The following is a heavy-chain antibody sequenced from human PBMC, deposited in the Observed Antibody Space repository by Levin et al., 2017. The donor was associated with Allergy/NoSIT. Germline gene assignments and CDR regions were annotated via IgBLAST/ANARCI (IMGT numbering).Heavy chain of an antibody. CDR1: GFTFSSYS. V-gene: IGHV3-21*01. CDR2: ISSSSSYI. J-gene: IGHJ3*02. D-gene: IGHD3-22*01. Sequence: GGSLRLSCAASGFTFSSYSMNWVRQAPGKGLEWVSSISSSSSYIYYADSVKGRFTISRDNAKNSLYLQMNSLRAEDTAVYYCAKPYYYDSSGGDAFDIWGQGTMVTVSS. CDR3: AKPYYYDSSGGDAFDI.